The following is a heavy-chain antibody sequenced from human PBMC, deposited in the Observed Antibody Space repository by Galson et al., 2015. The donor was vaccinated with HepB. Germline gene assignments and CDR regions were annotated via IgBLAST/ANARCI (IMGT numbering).Heavy chain of an antibody. CDR3: AREYSPLYNWNYRGDFDL. CDR2: ISSSSSYI. J-gene: IGHJ2*01. V-gene: IGHV3-21*01. Sequence: SLRLSCAASGFTFSSYSMNWVRQAPGKGLEWVSSISSSSSYIYYADSVKGRFTISRDNAKNSLYLQMNSLRAEDTAVYYCAREYSPLYNWNYRGDFDLWGRGTLVTVSS. D-gene: IGHD1-7*01. CDR1: GFTFSSYS.